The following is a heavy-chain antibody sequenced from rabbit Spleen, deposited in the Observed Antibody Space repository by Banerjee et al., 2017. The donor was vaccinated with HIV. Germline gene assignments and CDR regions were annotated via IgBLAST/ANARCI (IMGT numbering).Heavy chain of an antibody. CDR1: GFDFSNYG. CDR3: VREVAARFKL. V-gene: IGHV1S47*01. Sequence: QEQLVESGGGLVQPGGSLKLSCKASGFDFSNYGVSWVRQAPGKGLEWIGYIEPIFQITTCANWVNGRFSISRENTQNTVYLQLNSLTAADTATYFCVREVAARFKLWGPGTLVTVS. D-gene: IGHD4-1*01. CDR2: IEPIFQIT. J-gene: IGHJ4*01.